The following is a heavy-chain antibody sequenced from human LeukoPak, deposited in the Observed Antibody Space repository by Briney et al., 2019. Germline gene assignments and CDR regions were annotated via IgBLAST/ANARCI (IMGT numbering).Heavy chain of an antibody. J-gene: IGHJ4*02. CDR2: ISYDGSNK. CDR1: GFTFSSYG. Sequence: PGGSLRLSCAASGFTFSSYGMHWVRQAPGKGLEWVAVISYDGSNKYYADSVKGRFTISRDNSKNTLYLQMNSLRAEDTAVYYCAKVHDYGDSFVRDYWGQGTLVTVSS. CDR3: AKVHDYGDSFVRDY. D-gene: IGHD4-17*01. V-gene: IGHV3-30*18.